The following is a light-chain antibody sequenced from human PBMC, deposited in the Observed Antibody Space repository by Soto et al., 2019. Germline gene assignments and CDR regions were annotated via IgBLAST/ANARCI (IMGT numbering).Light chain of an antibody. CDR3: QQYGSAPRT. J-gene: IGKJ1*01. CDR2: DAS. Sequence: EIALTQSPGTLSLSPGQRATLSCRASQSVSSNFLAWYQQKPGQAPRLLIFDASNRATGIPDRFSGSGSGIDFTLTIRRLEPEDFGVYYCQQYGSAPRTFGQGTKVQFK. V-gene: IGKV3-20*01. CDR1: QSVSSNF.